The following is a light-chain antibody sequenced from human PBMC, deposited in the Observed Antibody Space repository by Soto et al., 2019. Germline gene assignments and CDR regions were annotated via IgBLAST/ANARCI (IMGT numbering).Light chain of an antibody. CDR3: AAWDDSRNWV. J-gene: IGLJ3*02. Sequence: QSVLTQPPSASGTPGQTVTISCSGSSSNIGSNSAYWYQQIPGTAPKLIIYRNHQRPSGVPDRFSGSQSGTSASLTISGLQSEDEADYHCAAWDDSRNWVFGGGTKLTVL. V-gene: IGLV1-44*01. CDR2: RNH. CDR1: SSNIGSNS.